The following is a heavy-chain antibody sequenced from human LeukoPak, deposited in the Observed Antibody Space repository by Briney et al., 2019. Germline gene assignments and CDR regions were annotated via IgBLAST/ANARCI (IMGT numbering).Heavy chain of an antibody. D-gene: IGHD1-26*01. J-gene: IGHJ5*02. CDR3: ARGGSYYSIGWFDP. CDR1: GGSISSGDYY. Sequence: SETLSLTCTVSGGSISSGDYYWSWIRQPAGKGLEWIGRIYTSGGTNYNPSLKSRVTISVDTSKNQFSLKLSSVTAADTAVYYCARGGSYYSIGWFDPWGQGTLVTVSS. CDR2: IYTSGGT. V-gene: IGHV4-61*02.